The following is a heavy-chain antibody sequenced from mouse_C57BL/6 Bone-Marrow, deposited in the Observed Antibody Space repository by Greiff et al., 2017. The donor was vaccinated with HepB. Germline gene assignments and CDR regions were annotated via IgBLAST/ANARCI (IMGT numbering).Heavy chain of an antibody. Sequence: VQRVESGAELVRPGTSVKVSCKASGYAFTNYLIEWVKQRPGQGLEWIGVINPGSGGTNYNEKFKGKATLTADKSSSTAYMQLSSLTSEDSAVYFCARHQAPYGSREGWFAYWGQGTLVTVSA. J-gene: IGHJ3*01. V-gene: IGHV1-54*01. CDR1: GYAFTNYL. D-gene: IGHD1-1*01. CDR3: ARHQAPYGSREGWFAY. CDR2: INPGSGGT.